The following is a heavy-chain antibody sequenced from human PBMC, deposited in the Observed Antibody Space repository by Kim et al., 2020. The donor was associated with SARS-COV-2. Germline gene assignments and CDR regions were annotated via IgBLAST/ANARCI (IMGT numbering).Heavy chain of an antibody. Sequence: GGSLRLSCAASGFTFSSYAMSWVRQAPGKGLEWVSAISGSGGSTYYADSVKGRFTISRDNSKNTLYLQMNSLRAEDTAVYYCAKTPPSKRTAGTFYFDYSGERTPVVVSS. CDR1: GFTFSSYA. CDR2: ISGSGGST. D-gene: IGHD6-13*01. V-gene: IGHV3-23*01. J-gene: IGHJ4*02. CDR3: AKTPPSKRTAGTFYFDY.